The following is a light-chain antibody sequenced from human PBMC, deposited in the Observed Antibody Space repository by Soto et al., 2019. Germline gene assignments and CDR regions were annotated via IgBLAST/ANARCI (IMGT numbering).Light chain of an antibody. J-gene: IGLJ1*01. CDR3: QSYDSSLSGYV. Sequence: QSGLTQPPSVSGAPGQRVTMSCTGSSSNIGAGYDVHWYQQLPGTAPQLLIYANSNRPSGVPGRFSGSKSGASASLAITGLQAEDEADYYCQSYDSSLSGYVFGTGTKVTVL. CDR2: ANS. CDR1: SSNIGAGYD. V-gene: IGLV1-40*01.